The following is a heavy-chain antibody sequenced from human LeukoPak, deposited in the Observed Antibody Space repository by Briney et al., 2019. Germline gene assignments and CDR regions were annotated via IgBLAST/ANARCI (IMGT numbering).Heavy chain of an antibody. CDR3: ARDQNHGVVDY. CDR2: ISAYNGNT. CDR1: GYTFTSYG. Sequence: ASVKVSCKASGYTFTSYGISWVRQAPGQGLEWMGWISAYNGNTNYAQKLQGRGTMTTDTSTSTAYMELRSLRSDDTGVYYCARDQNHGVVDYWGQGTLVTVSS. V-gene: IGHV1-18*01. J-gene: IGHJ4*02. D-gene: IGHD2/OR15-2a*01.